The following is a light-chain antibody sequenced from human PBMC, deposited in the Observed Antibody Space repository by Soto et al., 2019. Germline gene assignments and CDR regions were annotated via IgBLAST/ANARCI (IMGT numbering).Light chain of an antibody. CDR3: CSYAGSYTFV. Sequence: QSVLTQPASVSGSPGQSITISCTGTSSDVGNYNYVSWYQQYPGRVPKLLIYMVSNRPSGVPDRFSGSKSGNTASLTISGLQAEDEADYYCCSYAGSYTFVFGIGTKVTVL. CDR1: SSDVGNYNY. J-gene: IGLJ1*01. V-gene: IGLV2-11*01. CDR2: MVS.